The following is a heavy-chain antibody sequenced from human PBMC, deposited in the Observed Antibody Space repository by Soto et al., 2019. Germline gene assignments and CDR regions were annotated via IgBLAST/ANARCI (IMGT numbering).Heavy chain of an antibody. J-gene: IGHJ5*02. D-gene: IGHD3-10*01. CDR3: ARADYYGSGPWNWFDP. CDR1: GGSISSYY. V-gene: IGHV4-59*08. CDR2: IYYSGST. Sequence: SETLSLTCTVSGGSISSYYWSWIRQPPGKGLEWIGYIYYSGSTNYNPSLKSRVTISVDTSKNQFSLKLSSVTAADTAVYYCARADYYGSGPWNWFDPWGQGTLVTVSS.